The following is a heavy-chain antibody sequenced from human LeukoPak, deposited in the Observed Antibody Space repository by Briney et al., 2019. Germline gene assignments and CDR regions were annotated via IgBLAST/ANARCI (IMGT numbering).Heavy chain of an antibody. J-gene: IGHJ5*02. Sequence: SVKVSCKASGGTFSSYAISWVRQAPGQGLEWMGRIIPIFGTANYAQKLQGRVTMTTDTSTSTAYMELRSLRSDDTAVYYCARDLGGTYYYDSSGYFNWFDPWGQGTLVTVSS. CDR2: IIPIFGTA. V-gene: IGHV1-69*05. D-gene: IGHD3-22*01. CDR1: GGTFSSYA. CDR3: ARDLGGTYYYDSSGYFNWFDP.